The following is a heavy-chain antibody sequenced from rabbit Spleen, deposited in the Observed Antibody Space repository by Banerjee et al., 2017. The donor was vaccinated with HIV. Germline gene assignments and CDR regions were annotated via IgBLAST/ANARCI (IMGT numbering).Heavy chain of an antibody. Sequence: QSLEESGGDLVKPGASLTLTCTASGFSFSRNEYMCWVRQAPGKGLEWISCIAGDSSGFTYSATWTKGRFTCSKTSSSTVTLQMTSLTVADTATYFCARDTSSSFSSYGMDLWGPGTLVTVS. CDR2: IAGDSSGFT. D-gene: IGHD1-1*01. J-gene: IGHJ6*01. CDR3: ARDTSSSFSSYGMDL. CDR1: GFSFSRNEY. V-gene: IGHV1S40*01.